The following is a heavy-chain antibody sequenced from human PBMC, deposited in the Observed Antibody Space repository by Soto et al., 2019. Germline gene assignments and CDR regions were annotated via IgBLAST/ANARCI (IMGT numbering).Heavy chain of an antibody. D-gene: IGHD2-21*01. CDR3: AASCVACGGFNYYGMDV. Sequence: QVQLQESGPGLVKPSQTLSLTCTVSGGSISSGGYYWYWIRQHPGKGLEWIGYIYYSGTTYYNPSFKRRVTLSVDTSKTQFSLKLSSVTAADTAVYYCAASCVACGGFNYYGMDVWGQGTTVTVSS. V-gene: IGHV4-31*03. CDR1: GGSISSGGYY. CDR2: IYYSGTT. J-gene: IGHJ6*02.